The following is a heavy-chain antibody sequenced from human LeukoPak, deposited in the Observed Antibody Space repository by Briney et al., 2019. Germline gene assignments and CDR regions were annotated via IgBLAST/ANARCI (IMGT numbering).Heavy chain of an antibody. D-gene: IGHD3-22*01. V-gene: IGHV3-7*01. CDR2: IRHDGSET. Sequence: GGSLRLSCAASGFPFSSYWMSWVRQAPGKGLEWVANIRHDGSETYYVDSLRGRFTISRDNAKNLVYLQMSSLRAEDTAIYYCARDETYDYESNGYLDLWGQGTVVTVSS. CDR1: GFPFSSYW. CDR3: ARDETYDYESNGYLDL. J-gene: IGHJ4*02.